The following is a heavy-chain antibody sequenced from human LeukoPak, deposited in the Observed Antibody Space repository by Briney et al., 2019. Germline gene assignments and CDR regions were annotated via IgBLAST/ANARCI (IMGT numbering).Heavy chain of an antibody. D-gene: IGHD1-26*01. J-gene: IGHJ4*01. V-gene: IGHV3-7*01. Sequence: GGSLRLSCAASGFTFSSYWMSWVRQAPGKGLEWVANIKQDGSEKYYVDSVKGRFTISRDNAKNSLYLQMNSLRAEDTAVYYCARDKIVGATNFDYWGHGTLVTVSS. CDR2: IKQDGSEK. CDR1: GFTFSSYW. CDR3: ARDKIVGATNFDY.